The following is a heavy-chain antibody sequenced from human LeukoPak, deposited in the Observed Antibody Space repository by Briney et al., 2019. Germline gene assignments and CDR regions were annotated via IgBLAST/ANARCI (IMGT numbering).Heavy chain of an antibody. Sequence: GGSLRLSCAASGFTFSSYGMHWVRQAPAKGLEWVAVIWYDGSNKYYADSVKGRFTISRDNSKNTLYLQMNSLRAEDTAVYYCARDPYYDILTGYYAAGYFDYWGQGTLVTVSS. D-gene: IGHD3-9*01. CDR2: IWYDGSNK. CDR1: GFTFSSYG. CDR3: ARDPYYDILTGYYAAGYFDY. J-gene: IGHJ4*02. V-gene: IGHV3-33*01.